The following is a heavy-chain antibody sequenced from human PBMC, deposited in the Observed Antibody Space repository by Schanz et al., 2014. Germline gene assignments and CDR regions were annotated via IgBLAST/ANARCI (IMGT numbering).Heavy chain of an antibody. J-gene: IGHJ4*02. Sequence: EVQLVESGGGLVKPGGSLRLSCAASGFTFSSYSMNWVRQAPGKGLEWVSSISSSGSYIHYADSVKGRFTISRDNAKNTLYLQMNSLRAEDTAMYYGARRASCSRIGSPFDSWGQGTLVTVSS. D-gene: IGHD2-2*01. CDR2: ISSSGSYI. V-gene: IGHV3-21*04. CDR1: GFTFSSYS. CDR3: ARRASCSRIGSPFDS.